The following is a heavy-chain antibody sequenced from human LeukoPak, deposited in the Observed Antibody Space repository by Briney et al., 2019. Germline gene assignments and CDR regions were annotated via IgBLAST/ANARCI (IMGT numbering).Heavy chain of an antibody. CDR2: IKQDGSEK. Sequence: GGSLRLSCAASGFTFSNYWMSWVRQAPGKGLEWVANIKQDGSEKYYLDSVKGRFTISRDNAENSLYLQMNSLRAEDTALYYCARDHGSGWYVDYFDYWGQGTLVTVSS. CDR3: ARDHGSGWYVDYFDY. CDR1: GFTFSNYW. J-gene: IGHJ4*02. D-gene: IGHD6-19*01. V-gene: IGHV3-7*01.